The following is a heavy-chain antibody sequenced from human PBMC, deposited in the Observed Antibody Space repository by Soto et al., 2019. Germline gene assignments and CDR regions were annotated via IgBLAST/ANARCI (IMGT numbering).Heavy chain of an antibody. CDR3: ARVGVLRLIFDY. V-gene: IGHV4-59*01. Sequence: NPSETLSLTCTVSGGSISSYYWSWIRQPPGKGLEWIGYIYYSGSTNYNPSLKSRVTISVDTSKNQFSLKLSSVTAADTAVYYCARVGVLRLIFDYWGQGTLVTVSS. D-gene: IGHD3-3*01. CDR1: GGSISSYY. J-gene: IGHJ4*02. CDR2: IYYSGST.